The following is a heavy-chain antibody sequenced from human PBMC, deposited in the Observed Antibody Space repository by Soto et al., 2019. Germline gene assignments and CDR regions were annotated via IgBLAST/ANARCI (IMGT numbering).Heavy chain of an antibody. CDR2: IDTAGDT. CDR3: ARWLPYPLGGYSYGMDV. D-gene: IGHD3-10*01. Sequence: EVQLVESGGGLVQPGGSLRLSCAVSGFTFSIYDMHWVRQPTGKGLEWVSGIDTAGDTYYPGSVKGRFTISRENAKNSLYLQMNSLRAGDSAVYYCARWLPYPLGGYSYGMDVWGQGTTVTVSS. V-gene: IGHV3-13*04. J-gene: IGHJ6*02. CDR1: GFTFSIYD.